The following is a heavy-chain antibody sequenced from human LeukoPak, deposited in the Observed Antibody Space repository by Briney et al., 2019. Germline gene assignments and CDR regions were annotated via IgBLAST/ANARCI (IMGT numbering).Heavy chain of an antibody. CDR2: ISSNGGST. V-gene: IGHV3-64*01. D-gene: IGHD3-22*01. J-gene: IGHJ4*02. CDR3: ARGPYYYDSSGYYVIGDY. Sequence: GGSLRLSCAASGFTFSSYAMHWVRQPPVKGLEYVSAISSNGGSTYYANSVKGRFTISRDNSKNTLYLQMGSLRAEDMAVYYCARGPYYYDSSGYYVIGDYWGQGTLVTVSS. CDR1: GFTFSSYA.